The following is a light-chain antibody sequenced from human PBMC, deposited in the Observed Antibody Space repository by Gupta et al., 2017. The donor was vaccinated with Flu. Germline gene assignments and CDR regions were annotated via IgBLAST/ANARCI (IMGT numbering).Light chain of an antibody. J-gene: IGKJ4*01. Sequence: PSSLSASVGDRVTVTCQASQEITNYLNWFQQKPGKAPKLLIYDASTLQTGVPSRFSGSGSGTDFTFTISSLQPDDIATYYCQQEDNLPLTFGGGTKVEIK. CDR2: DAS. V-gene: IGKV1-33*01. CDR1: QEITNY. CDR3: QQEDNLPLT.